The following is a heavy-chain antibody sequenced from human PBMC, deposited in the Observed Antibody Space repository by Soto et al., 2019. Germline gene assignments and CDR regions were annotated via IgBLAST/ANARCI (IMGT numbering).Heavy chain of an antibody. D-gene: IGHD6-13*01. J-gene: IGHJ4*02. CDR3: AKHSSSGLDY. Sequence: QVPLVESGGGVVQPGRSLRLSCAASGFTFSSYAMHWVRQAPGKGLEWVAVISYDGSNKYYADSVKGRFTISRDNSKNTLYLQMNSLRAEDTAVYYCAKHSSSGLDYWGQGTLVTVSS. CDR1: GFTFSSYA. V-gene: IGHV3-30-3*02. CDR2: ISYDGSNK.